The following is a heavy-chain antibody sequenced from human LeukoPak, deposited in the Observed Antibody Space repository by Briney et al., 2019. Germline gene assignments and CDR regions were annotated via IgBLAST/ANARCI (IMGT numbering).Heavy chain of an antibody. CDR2: INSDGSTT. J-gene: IGHJ4*02. V-gene: IGHV3-74*01. CDR3: ARDDYGGRGEFDY. D-gene: IGHD4-23*01. CDR1: GFTFSSYW. Sequence: GGSLRLSCAASGFTFSSYWMHWVRQAPGQGLVWVSRINSDGSTTTYADSVKGRFTISRDNAKNTLYLQMNSLRAEDTAVYYCARDDYGGRGEFDYWGQGTLVTVSS.